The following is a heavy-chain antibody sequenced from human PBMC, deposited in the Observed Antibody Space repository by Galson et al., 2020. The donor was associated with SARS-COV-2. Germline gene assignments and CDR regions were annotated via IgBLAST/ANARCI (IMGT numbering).Heavy chain of an antibody. V-gene: IGHV3-7*01. Sequence: GESLKISCAASGFAFSSYWMSRLRQTPGKGLEWVANIQHNGGEKYYLESVTGRFPISRDNARNSLSLPMDRLRVEDTAVYYWARSTGSGWYDYWGQGTLVTVSS. CDR1: GFAFSSYW. CDR2: IQHNGGEK. J-gene: IGHJ4*02. D-gene: IGHD6-19*01. CDR3: ARSTGSGWYDY.